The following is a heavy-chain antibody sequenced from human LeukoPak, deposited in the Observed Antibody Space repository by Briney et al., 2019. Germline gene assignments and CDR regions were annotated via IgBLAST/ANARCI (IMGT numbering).Heavy chain of an antibody. D-gene: IGHD1-26*01. CDR3: ATGPIVGAAHDAFDI. V-gene: IGHV1-24*01. Sequence: ASVKVSCKVSGYTLTELSMHWVRQAPGKGLEWTGGFDPEDGETIYAQKFQGRVTMTEDTSTDTAYMELSSLRSEDTAVYYCATGPIVGAAHDAFDIWGQGTMVTVSS. CDR2: FDPEDGET. CDR1: GYTLTELS. J-gene: IGHJ3*02.